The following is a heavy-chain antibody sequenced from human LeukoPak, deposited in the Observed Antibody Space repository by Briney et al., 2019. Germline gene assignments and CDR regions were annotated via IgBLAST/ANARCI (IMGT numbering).Heavy chain of an antibody. CDR2: IYYGGST. D-gene: IGHD3-3*01. J-gene: IGHJ3*02. Sequence: PSETLSLTCTVSGGSVSSGSYYWSWIRQPPGKGLEWIGYIYYGGSTNYNPSLKSRVTISVDTSKNQFSLKLSSVTAADTAVYYCARVFHDFWSGYYSHDPDAFDIWGQGTMVTVSS. CDR1: GGSVSSGSYY. V-gene: IGHV4-61*01. CDR3: ARVFHDFWSGYYSHDPDAFDI.